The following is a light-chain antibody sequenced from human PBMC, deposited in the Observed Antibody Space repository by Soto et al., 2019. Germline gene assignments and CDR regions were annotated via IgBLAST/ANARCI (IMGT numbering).Light chain of an antibody. Sequence: IVLTRSPGTLSLSPGARPTLSCRPSQSNSSSYLAWYQQRPGQAPRLLIYDASSRDTGIPDRFSGSGSGTDFTLNISRLEAEDVAVYYCMQDISSPPTFGQGTKVDIK. V-gene: IGKV3-20*01. CDR3: MQDISSPPT. J-gene: IGKJ1*01. CDR2: DAS. CDR1: QSNSSSY.